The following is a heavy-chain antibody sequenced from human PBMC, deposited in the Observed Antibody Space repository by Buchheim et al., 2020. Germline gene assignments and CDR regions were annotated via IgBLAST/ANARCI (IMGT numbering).Heavy chain of an antibody. V-gene: IGHV3-21*01. D-gene: IGHD1-26*01. Sequence: EVQLVESGGGLVKPGGSLRLSCAASGFTFSSYSMNWVRQAPGKGLEWVSSISSSSSYIYYADSAKGRFTISTYNAKNSLYLQMNGLRAEDTAVYYCARDASGSEGSSDYWGQGTL. CDR3: ARDASGSEGSSDY. CDR2: ISSSSSYI. J-gene: IGHJ4*02. CDR1: GFTFSSYS.